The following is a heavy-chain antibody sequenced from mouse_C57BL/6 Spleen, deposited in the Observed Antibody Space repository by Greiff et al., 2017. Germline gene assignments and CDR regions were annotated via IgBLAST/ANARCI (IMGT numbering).Heavy chain of an antibody. CDR3: ARAEDYYGSSSWFAY. V-gene: IGHV1-82*01. CDR2: IYPGDGDT. J-gene: IGHJ3*01. Sequence: VKLQQSGPELVKPGASVKISCKASGYAFSSSWMNWVKQRPGKGLEWIGRIYPGDGDTNYNGKFKGKATLTADKSSSTAYMQLSSLTSEDSAVYFCARAEDYYGSSSWFAYWGQGTLVTVSA. D-gene: IGHD1-1*01. CDR1: GYAFSSSW.